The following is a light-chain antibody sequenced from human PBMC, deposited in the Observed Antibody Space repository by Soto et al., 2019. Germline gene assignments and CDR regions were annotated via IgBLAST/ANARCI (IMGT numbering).Light chain of an antibody. J-gene: IGKJ3*01. CDR1: QRVSVNS. Sequence: EIVLTQSPGTLSLSPGGRATLSCRASQRVSVNSLAWYQQKGGQAPRLLIYAASTRATGVPDRFSGTGSGTDFALTISRLETDDSAVYYCQQYGGSPFTFGPGTKVDIK. CDR2: AAS. CDR3: QQYGGSPFT. V-gene: IGKV3-20*01.